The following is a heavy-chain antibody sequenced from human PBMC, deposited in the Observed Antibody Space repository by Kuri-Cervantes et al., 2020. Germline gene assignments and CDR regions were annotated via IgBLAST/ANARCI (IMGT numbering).Heavy chain of an antibody. V-gene: IGHV1-18*01. CDR1: GYTFTSYG. CDR3: ATAYGGNDNYGMDV. J-gene: IGHJ6*02. CDR2: ISAYNGNT. Sequence: ASVKVSCKASGYTFTSYGISWVRQAPGQGLEWMGWISAYNGNTNYAQKLQGRVTMTTDTSTDTAYMELSSLRSEDTAVYYCATAYGGNDNYGMDVWGQGTTVTVSS. D-gene: IGHD4-23*01.